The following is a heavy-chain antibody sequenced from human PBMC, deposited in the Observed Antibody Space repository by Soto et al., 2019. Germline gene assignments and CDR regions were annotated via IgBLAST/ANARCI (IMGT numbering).Heavy chain of an antibody. CDR1: GGSISSGGYS. J-gene: IGHJ5*02. D-gene: IGHD3-3*01. CDR2: IYHSGST. CDR3: ARAGAKRSSEWHNWFDP. Sequence: QLQLQESGLGLVQPSQTLSLTCAVSGGSISSGGYSWSWIRQPPGNGLEWIGYIYHSGSTFYNPSLRSRVTISVDRSKNELSLKMSSVTAADTAMYYCARAGAKRSSEWHNWFDPWGQGTLVTVSS. V-gene: IGHV4-30-2*01.